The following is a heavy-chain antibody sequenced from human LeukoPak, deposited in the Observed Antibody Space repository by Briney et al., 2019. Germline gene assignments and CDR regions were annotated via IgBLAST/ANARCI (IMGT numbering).Heavy chain of an antibody. CDR3: ARDGMQGSSSFYYYMGV. Sequence: PGGTLRLSCAASGFTFSNYWMHWVRQAPGKGLVWVSRIKSDGSSTNYADSVKGRFTISRDNAKNTLYLQMDSLRVEDTAVYYCARDGMQGSSSFYYYMGVWGKGTTVTVSS. CDR2: IKSDGSST. D-gene: IGHD6-6*01. CDR1: GFTFSNYW. V-gene: IGHV3-74*01. J-gene: IGHJ6*03.